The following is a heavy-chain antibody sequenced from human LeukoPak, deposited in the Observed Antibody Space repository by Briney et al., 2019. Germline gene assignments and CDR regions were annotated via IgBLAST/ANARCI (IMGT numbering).Heavy chain of an antibody. J-gene: IGHJ4*02. D-gene: IGHD3-10*01. CDR3: TRRGL. Sequence: PGGSLRLSCAASGFTFSSYAMHWVRQAPGKGLEWVAVISYDGSNKYYADSVKGRFTISRDNAKNSVYLQMNSLRAEDTAVYYCTRRGLWGQGTLVTVSS. CDR1: GFTFSSYA. CDR2: ISYDGSNK. V-gene: IGHV3-30-3*01.